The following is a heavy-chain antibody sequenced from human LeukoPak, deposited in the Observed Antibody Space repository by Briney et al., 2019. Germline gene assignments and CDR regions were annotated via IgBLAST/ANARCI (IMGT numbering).Heavy chain of an antibody. J-gene: IGHJ4*02. CDR3: ARLLAVAPTRGTLDY. V-gene: IGHV4-39*01. D-gene: IGHD6-19*01. Sequence: SETLSLTCTVSGGSISSSSHYWGWIRQPPGKGLEWIGSIYYSGSTYHNPSLKSRVTISVDTSKNQFSLKLSSVTAADTAVYYCARLLAVAPTRGTLDYWGQGTLVTVSS. CDR1: GGSISSSSHY. CDR2: IYYSGST.